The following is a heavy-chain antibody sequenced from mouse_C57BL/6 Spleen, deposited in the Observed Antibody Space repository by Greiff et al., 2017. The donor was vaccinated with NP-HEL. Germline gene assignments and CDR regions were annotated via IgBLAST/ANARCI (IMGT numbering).Heavy chain of an antibody. CDR1: GFSLTSYA. CDR2: IWTGGGT. D-gene: IGHD1-1*01. J-gene: IGHJ3*01. Sequence: VKVVESGPGLVAPSQSLSITCTVSGFSLTSYAISWVRQPPGKGLEWLGVIWTGGGTNYNSALKSRLSISKDNSKSQVFLKMNSLQTDDTARYYCAREGLDYYGSSYPFAYWGQGTLVTVSA. V-gene: IGHV2-9-1*01. CDR3: AREGLDYYGSSYPFAY.